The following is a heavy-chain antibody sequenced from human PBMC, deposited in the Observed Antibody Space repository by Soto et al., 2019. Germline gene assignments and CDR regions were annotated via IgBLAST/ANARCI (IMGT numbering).Heavy chain of an antibody. D-gene: IGHD3-9*01. CDR3: ATALRFVDYLLKR. CDR1: GYALTTYP. CDR2: ITGASGDT. J-gene: IGHJ4*02. V-gene: IGHV1-3*01. Sequence: ASVKVSCKASGYALTTYPLHWVRQAPGQSLEWMGYITGASGDTRYSQKFHDRVTITRDTSANTAYLELNSLTSEDTAVYYCATALRFVDYLLKRWGQGTLVTVSS.